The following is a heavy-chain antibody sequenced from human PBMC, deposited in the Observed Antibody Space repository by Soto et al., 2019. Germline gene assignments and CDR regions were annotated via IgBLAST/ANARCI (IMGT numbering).Heavy chain of an antibody. V-gene: IGHV4-39*01. Sequence: ASETLSLTCTVSGGSISSSSYYWGWIRQPPGKGLEWIGSIYYSGSTYYNPSLKSRVTISVDTSKNQFSLKLSSVTAADTAVYYCARLLYCSSTSCHLRWFDPWGQGTLVTVSS. CDR3: ARLLYCSSTSCHLRWFDP. CDR1: GGSISSSSYY. CDR2: IYYSGST. J-gene: IGHJ5*02. D-gene: IGHD2-2*01.